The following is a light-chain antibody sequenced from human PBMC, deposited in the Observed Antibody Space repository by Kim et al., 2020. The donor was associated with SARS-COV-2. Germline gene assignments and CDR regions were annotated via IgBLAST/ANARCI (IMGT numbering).Light chain of an antibody. CDR3: QAWNRSTPNYV. J-gene: IGLJ1*01. V-gene: IGLV3-1*01. Sequence: SQGQTANITCSGYELRDKSVSWYQQKPSQSPALVTYQDHQRPSRIPARFSGSDSENTATLAISATEAMDEADYYCQAWNRSTPNYVFGAGTKVTVL. CDR2: QDH. CDR1: ELRDKS.